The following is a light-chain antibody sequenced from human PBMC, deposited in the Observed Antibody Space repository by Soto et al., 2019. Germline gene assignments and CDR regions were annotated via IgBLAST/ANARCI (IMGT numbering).Light chain of an antibody. CDR1: ESVSIS. Sequence: EIVMTQSPATLSVSPGEGATLSCRASESVSISLAWYQHKPGQPPRLLIYDASNRATGIPARFSGSGSGTDFTLTISSLEPEDFAVYYCQQRSNWPPFTFGQGTRLEIK. J-gene: IGKJ5*01. CDR2: DAS. V-gene: IGKV3-11*01. CDR3: QQRSNWPPFT.